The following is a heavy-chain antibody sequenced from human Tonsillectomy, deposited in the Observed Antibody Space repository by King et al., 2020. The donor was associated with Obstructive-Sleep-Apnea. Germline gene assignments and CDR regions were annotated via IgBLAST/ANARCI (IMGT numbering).Heavy chain of an antibody. V-gene: IGHV3-7*03. CDR2: IKQDGSEK. CDR3: AKNIAARREVYYYHYGMDV. J-gene: IGHJ6*02. CDR1: GFSFSGYW. Sequence: QLVQSGGGLVQPGGSLRVSCAASGFSFSGYWMTWVRQAPGKGLEWVASIKQDGSEKYYMDSVKGRFTISKDNAKKSLFLQMNSLRADDTAVYYCAKNIAARREVYYYHYGMDVWGQGTTVTVSS. D-gene: IGHD6-6*01.